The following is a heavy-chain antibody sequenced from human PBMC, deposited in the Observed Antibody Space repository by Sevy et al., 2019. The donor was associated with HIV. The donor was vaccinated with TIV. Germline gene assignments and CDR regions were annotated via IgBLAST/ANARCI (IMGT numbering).Heavy chain of an antibody. D-gene: IGHD3-3*02. V-gene: IGHV3-30-3*01. Sequence: GGCLRLSCAASGFTFFAYTMHWVRQAPGKGLEWVALISYDINNKYYADSVKGRFTISRDNSKNTLYLQMNSLRPEDTAVYYCARDLADSGNGLDVWGQGTTVTVSS. CDR1: GFTFFAYT. CDR2: ISYDINNK. J-gene: IGHJ6*02. CDR3: ARDLADSGNGLDV.